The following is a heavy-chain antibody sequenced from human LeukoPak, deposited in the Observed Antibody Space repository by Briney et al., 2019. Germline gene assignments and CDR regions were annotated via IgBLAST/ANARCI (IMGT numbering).Heavy chain of an antibody. CDR3: AKDAFDI. CDR1: GFTVSSNY. V-gene: IGHV3-7*03. J-gene: IGHJ3*02. Sequence: PGGSLRLSCAASGFTVSSNYMSWVRQAPGKGLEWVANIKQDGSEKYYVDSVKGRFTISRDNAKNSLYLQMNSLRAEDMALYYCAKDAFDIWGQGTMVTVSS. CDR2: IKQDGSEK.